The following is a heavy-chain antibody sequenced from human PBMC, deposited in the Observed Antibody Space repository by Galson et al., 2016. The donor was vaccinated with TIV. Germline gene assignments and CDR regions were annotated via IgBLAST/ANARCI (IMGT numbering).Heavy chain of an antibody. V-gene: IGHV1-69*15. CDR3: ARATNYVDNWFDP. J-gene: IGHJ5*02. CDR2: IIPIFGTT. CDR1: GGKFSSYV. Sequence: ASGGKFSSYVISWVRQAPGQGLEWMGRIIPIFGTTKSAQKFQDQVTITADESTDTAYVELNRLTSEDTAVDYCARATNYVDNWFDPWGQGTLFTVSS. D-gene: IGHD3-16*01.